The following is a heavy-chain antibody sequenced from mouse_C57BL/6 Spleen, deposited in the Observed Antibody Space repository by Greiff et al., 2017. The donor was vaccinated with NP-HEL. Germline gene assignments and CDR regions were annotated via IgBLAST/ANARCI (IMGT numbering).Heavy chain of an antibody. CDR1: GFNIKDDY. J-gene: IGHJ1*03. V-gene: IGHV14-4*01. CDR2: IDPENGDT. Sequence: EVQLQQSGAELVRPGASVKLSCTASGFNIKDDYMHWVKQRPEQGLEWIGWIDPENGDTEYASKFQGKATITADTSSNTAYLQLSSLTSEDTAVYYCTTGGLRRYFDVWGTGTTVTVSS. CDR3: TTGGLRRYFDV. D-gene: IGHD2-4*01.